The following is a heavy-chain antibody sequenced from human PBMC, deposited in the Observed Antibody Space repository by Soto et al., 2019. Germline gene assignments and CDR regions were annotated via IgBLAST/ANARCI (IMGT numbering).Heavy chain of an antibody. D-gene: IGHD6-19*01. J-gene: IGHJ4*02. V-gene: IGHV1-2*04. CDR3: ARGLIAVAGTWTYSFDY. CDR1: GYTFTGYY. Sequence: QVQLVQSGAEVQKPGASVKVSCKASGYTFTGYYMHWVRQAPGQGAEWKGWVNPNGGGTNCAQKFQGWVTMTRDTSISTAYMELSRLISDDTAVYYCARGLIAVAGTWTYSFDYWGQGTLVTVSS. CDR2: VNPNGGGT.